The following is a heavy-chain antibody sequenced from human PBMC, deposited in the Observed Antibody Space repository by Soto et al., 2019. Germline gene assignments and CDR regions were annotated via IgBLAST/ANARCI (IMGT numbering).Heavy chain of an antibody. D-gene: IGHD5-18*01. CDR2: FYFGGTT. J-gene: IGHJ5*02. Sequence: SETLSLTCTVSGGSFSSSNDYWVWIRQPPGKGLEWVGSFYFGGTTYYSPSLKSRVAISLDTSKNQFSLSLSSVTAADTAVYSCARGRGYSYGLDPWGQGTLVTV. V-gene: IGHV4-39*07. CDR1: GGSFSSSNDY. CDR3: ARGRGYSYGLDP.